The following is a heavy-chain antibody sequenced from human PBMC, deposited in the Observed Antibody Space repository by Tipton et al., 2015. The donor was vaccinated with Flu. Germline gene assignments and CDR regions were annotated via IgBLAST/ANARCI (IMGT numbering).Heavy chain of an antibody. Sequence: SLRLSCAASGFSFSDYYMSWIRQAPGKGLEWLSYISSGGTTMYYADSVKGRFSISRDNAKNSLYLQMNSLRAEDTAFYYCARGGWASDSNNLLDYWGQGTLVTVSS. CDR1: GFSFSDYY. J-gene: IGHJ4*02. V-gene: IGHV3-11*01. D-gene: IGHD1/OR15-1a*01. CDR3: ARGGWASDSNNLLDY. CDR2: ISSGGTTM.